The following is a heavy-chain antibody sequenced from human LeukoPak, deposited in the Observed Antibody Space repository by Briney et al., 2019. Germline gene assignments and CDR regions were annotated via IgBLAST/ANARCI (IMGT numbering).Heavy chain of an antibody. CDR2: INPNSGGT. D-gene: IGHD6-19*01. CDR1: GYTFTGYY. CDR3: ARGSGSGWSEYFQH. V-gene: IGHV1-2*04. J-gene: IGHJ1*01. Sequence: ASVKASCKASGYTFTGYYMHWVRQAPGQGLEWMGWINPNSGGTNYAQKFQGWVTMTRDTSISTAYMELSRLRSDDTAVYYCARGSGSGWSEYFQHWGQGTLVTVSS.